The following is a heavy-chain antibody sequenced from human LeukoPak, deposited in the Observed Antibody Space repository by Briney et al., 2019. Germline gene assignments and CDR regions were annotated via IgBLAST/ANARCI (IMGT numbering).Heavy chain of an antibody. CDR2: IYHSGST. D-gene: IGHD5-24*01. CDR1: GYSISSGYY. CDR3: ARVTGDGYNYAFDY. J-gene: IGHJ4*02. V-gene: IGHV4-38-2*02. Sequence: PSETLSLTCTVSGYSISSGYYWGWIRQPPGKELEWIGSIYHSGSTYYNLSLKSRVTISVDTSKNQFSLKLSSVTAADTAVYYCARVTGDGYNYAFDYWGQGTLVTVSS.